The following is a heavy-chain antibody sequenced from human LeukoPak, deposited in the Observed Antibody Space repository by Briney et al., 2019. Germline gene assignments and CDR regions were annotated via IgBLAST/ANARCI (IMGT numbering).Heavy chain of an antibody. D-gene: IGHD3-22*01. CDR1: GFTFSTYA. V-gene: IGHV3-23*01. CDR3: AKIGSRGYYEEMDY. CDR2: IGGRGVST. Sequence: PGGSLRLSCAASGFTFSTYAMSWVRQAPGKGLEWVSAIGGRGVSTSYADSVRGRFTISRDNSKNTLYLQMNSLRAEDTAVYYCAKIGSRGYYEEMDYWGQGTLVTVSS. J-gene: IGHJ4*02.